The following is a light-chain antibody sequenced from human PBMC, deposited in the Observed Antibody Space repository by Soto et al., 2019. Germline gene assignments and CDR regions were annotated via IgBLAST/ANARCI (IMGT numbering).Light chain of an antibody. J-gene: IGKJ1*01. CDR1: QSIAGN. V-gene: IGKV3-15*01. CDR2: GAS. CDR3: QQYNNWPRS. Sequence: EIVMTQSPATLSVSPGERATLSCRASQSIAGNLAWYQQKPCQAPRLLIYGASTRATGIPARFSGSGSGTEFTLTISSLQSEDCAVYYCQQYNNWPRSFGQGTKVEIK.